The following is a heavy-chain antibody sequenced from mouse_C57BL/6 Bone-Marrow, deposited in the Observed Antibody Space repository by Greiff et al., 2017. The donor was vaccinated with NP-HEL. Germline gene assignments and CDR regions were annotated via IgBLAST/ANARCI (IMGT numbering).Heavy chain of an antibody. V-gene: IGHV1-26*01. CDR1: GYTFTDYY. J-gene: IGHJ3*01. CDR3: ARRDDGYCAY. D-gene: IGHD2-3*01. CDR2: INPNNGGT. Sequence: EVQLQQSGPELVEPGASVKISCKASGYTFTDYYMNWVKQSHGKSLEWIGDINPNNGGTSYNQKFKGKATLTVDKSSSTAYMELRSLTSEDSAVYYCARRDDGYCAYWGQGTLVTVSA.